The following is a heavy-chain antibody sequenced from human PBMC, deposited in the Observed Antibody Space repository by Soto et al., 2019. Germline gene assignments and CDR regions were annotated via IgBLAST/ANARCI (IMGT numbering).Heavy chain of an antibody. CDR2: ISGSGVST. CDR1: GFTFSSYA. Sequence: EVELLESGGDLVQPGGSLRLSCAASGFTFSSYAMTWIRQAPGKGLEWISDISGSGVSTHYADSVKGRFTISRDNSMNTLYLQMNSLRAEDTAVYYCAKDLYGSGSYRFDSWGQGTLVTVSS. CDR3: AKDLYGSGSYRFDS. J-gene: IGHJ4*02. D-gene: IGHD3-10*01. V-gene: IGHV3-23*01.